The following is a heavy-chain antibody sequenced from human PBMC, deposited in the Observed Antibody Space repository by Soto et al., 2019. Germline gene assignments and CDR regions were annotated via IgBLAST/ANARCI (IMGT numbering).Heavy chain of an antibody. D-gene: IGHD3-22*01. Sequence: PGGSLRLSCAASGFTFSSYAMSWVRQAPGKGLEWVSAISGSGGSTYYADSVKGRFTISRDNSKNTLYLQMNSLRAEDTAVYYCAKDQTLYDSSGLLDYWRQGTLVTVSS. J-gene: IGHJ4*02. CDR1: GFTFSSYA. CDR2: ISGSGGST. V-gene: IGHV3-23*01. CDR3: AKDQTLYDSSGLLDY.